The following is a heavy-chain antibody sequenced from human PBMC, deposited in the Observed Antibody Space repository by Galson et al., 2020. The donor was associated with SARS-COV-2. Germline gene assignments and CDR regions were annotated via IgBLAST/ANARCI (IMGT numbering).Heavy chain of an antibody. CDR1: GYTFTSYG. CDR3: ARDPRYDILTVFDY. D-gene: IGHD3-9*01. J-gene: IGHJ4*02. Sequence: ASVKVSCKASGYTFTSYGISWVRQAPGQGLEWMGWISAYNGNTNYAQKLQGRVTMTTDTSTSTAYMELRSLRSDDTSVYYCARDPRYDILTVFDYWGQGTLVTVSS. V-gene: IGHV1-18*01. CDR2: ISAYNGNT.